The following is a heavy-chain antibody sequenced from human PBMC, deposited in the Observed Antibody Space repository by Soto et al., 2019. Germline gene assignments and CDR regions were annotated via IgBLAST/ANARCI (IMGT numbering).Heavy chain of an antibody. CDR1: GYTFASYY. J-gene: IGHJ6*03. V-gene: IGHV1-46*03. CDR2: INASGGST. CDR3: ARQGERATGYYYYYMDV. D-gene: IGHD1-26*01. Sequence: ASVKVSCKESGYTFASYYMQWVRQAPGQGLEWMGIINASGGSTSYAQKFQGRVTMTRDTSTSTVYMELSSLRSEDTAVYYCARQGERATGYYYYYMDVWGKGTTVTVSS.